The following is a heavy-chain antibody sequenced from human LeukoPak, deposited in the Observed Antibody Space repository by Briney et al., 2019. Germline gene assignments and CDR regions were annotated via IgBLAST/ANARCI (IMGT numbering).Heavy chain of an antibody. Sequence: SVKVSCKASGGTFSSYTISWVRQAPGQGLEWMGRIIPILGIANYAQKFQGRVTITADRSTSTAYMELSSLRSEDTAVYYCAGMATVTRISYYMDVWGKGTTVTVSS. V-gene: IGHV1-69*02. D-gene: IGHD4-17*01. CDR3: AGMATVTRISYYMDV. J-gene: IGHJ6*03. CDR1: GGTFSSYT. CDR2: IIPILGIA.